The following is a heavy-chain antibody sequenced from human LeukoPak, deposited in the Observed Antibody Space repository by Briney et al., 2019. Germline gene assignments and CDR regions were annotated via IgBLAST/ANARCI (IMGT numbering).Heavy chain of an antibody. CDR1: GFTVSSNY. V-gene: IGHV3-53*01. Sequence: GGSLRLSCAASGFTVSSNYMSWVRQAPGKGLEWVSVIYSGGSTYYADSVKGRFTISRDNSKNTLYLQMYSLRAEDTAVYYCARDPGGYYFDYWGQGTLVTVSS. CDR3: ARDPGGYYFDY. J-gene: IGHJ4*02. D-gene: IGHD1-14*01. CDR2: IYSGGST.